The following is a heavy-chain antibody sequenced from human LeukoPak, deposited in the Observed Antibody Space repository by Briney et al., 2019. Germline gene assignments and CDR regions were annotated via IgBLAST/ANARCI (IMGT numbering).Heavy chain of an antibody. D-gene: IGHD6-19*01. CDR3: ARGTAVAGT. CDR2: IYYSGST. CDR1: GGSISSSSYY. V-gene: IGHV4-61*05. Sequence: PSETLSLTCTVSGGSISSSSYYWGWIRQPPGKGLEWIGYIYYSGSTNYNPSLKSRVTISVDTSKNQFSLRLSSVTAADTAVYYCARGTAVAGTWGRGTLVTVSS. J-gene: IGHJ5*02.